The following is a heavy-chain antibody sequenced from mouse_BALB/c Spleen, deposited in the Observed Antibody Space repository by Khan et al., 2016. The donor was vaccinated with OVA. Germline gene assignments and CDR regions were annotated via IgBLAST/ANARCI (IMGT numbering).Heavy chain of an antibody. V-gene: IGHV3-2*02. CDR3: TGGRAY. D-gene: IGHD3-3*01. J-gene: IGHJ3*01. Sequence: EVQLQESGPGLVKPSQSLSLTCTVTGYSITSDYAWNWIRQFPGNKLEWMGYISYSGSTSYTPSLKSRISITRDTSKNQFFLQLNSVTIEDTATXYCTGGRAYWGQGTLVTVSA. CDR1: GYSITSDYA. CDR2: ISYSGST.